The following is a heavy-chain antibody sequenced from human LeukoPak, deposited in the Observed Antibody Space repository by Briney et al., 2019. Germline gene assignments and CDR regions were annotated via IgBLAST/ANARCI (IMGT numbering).Heavy chain of an antibody. CDR2: IYYSGST. Sequence: SETLSLTCTVSGGSISSGGYYWSWIRQHPGKGLEWIGYIYYSGSTYYNPSLKSRVTISVDTSKNQFSLKLSSVTAADTAVYYCARDPIDRRSPRAFDIWGQGTMATVSS. V-gene: IGHV4-31*03. CDR1: GGSISSGGYY. J-gene: IGHJ3*02. D-gene: IGHD3-22*01. CDR3: ARDPIDRRSPRAFDI.